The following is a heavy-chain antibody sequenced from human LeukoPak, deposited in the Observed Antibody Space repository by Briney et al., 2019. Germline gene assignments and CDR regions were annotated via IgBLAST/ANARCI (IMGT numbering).Heavy chain of an antibody. V-gene: IGHV3-48*03. Sequence: GGSLRLSCAASGFTFSSYEMNWVRQAPGKGLEWVSYISSSGSTTHYADSVKGRFTISRDNAKKSLYLQMNSLRAEDTAVYYCARDNYDSSGYYFDWGQGTMVTVSS. D-gene: IGHD3-22*01. CDR3: ARDNYDSSGYYFD. CDR2: ISSSGSTT. J-gene: IGHJ4*02. CDR1: GFTFSSYE.